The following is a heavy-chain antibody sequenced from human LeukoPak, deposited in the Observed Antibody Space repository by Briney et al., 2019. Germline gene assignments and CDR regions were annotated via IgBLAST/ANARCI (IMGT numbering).Heavy chain of an antibody. V-gene: IGHV4-39*01. D-gene: IGHD2-15*01. CDR3: ARHTEGVIFD. J-gene: IGHJ1*01. CDR1: GGSISSSSYY. Sequence: SETLSLTCTVSGGSISSSSYYWGWIRQPPGKGLEWIGTIYYTGSTYYNPSLKSRVTISVDTSKNHFSLRLSSVAAADTAVYYCARHTEGVIFDWGQGTLVTVSS. CDR2: IYYTGST.